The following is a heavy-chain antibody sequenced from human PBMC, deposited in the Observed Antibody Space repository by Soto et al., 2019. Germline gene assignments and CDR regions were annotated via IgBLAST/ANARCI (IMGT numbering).Heavy chain of an antibody. V-gene: IGHV3-23*01. CDR2: ISGSGGST. J-gene: IGHJ6*02. CDR1: GFTLTDHH. D-gene: IGHD1-26*01. Sequence: GGSLSLSCSVSGFTLTDHHMNWVRQAPGKGLEWVSAISGSGGSTYYADSVKGRFTISRDNSKNTLYLQMNSLRAEDTAVYYCAKWLGARGMDVWGQGTTVTVSS. CDR3: AKWLGARGMDV.